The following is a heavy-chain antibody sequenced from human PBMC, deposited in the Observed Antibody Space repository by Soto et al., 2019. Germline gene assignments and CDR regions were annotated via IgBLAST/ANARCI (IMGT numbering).Heavy chain of an antibody. J-gene: IGHJ4*02. D-gene: IGHD6-13*01. CDR3: ARDRLLGIAAAGTTFDY. CDR1: GGSISSYY. Sequence: SETLSLTCTVSGGSISSYYWSWIRQPAGKGLEWIGRIYTCGSTNYNPSLKSRVTMSVDTSKNQFSLKLSSVTAADTAVYYCARDRLLGIAAAGTTFDYWGQGTLVTVSS. V-gene: IGHV4-4*07. CDR2: IYTCGST.